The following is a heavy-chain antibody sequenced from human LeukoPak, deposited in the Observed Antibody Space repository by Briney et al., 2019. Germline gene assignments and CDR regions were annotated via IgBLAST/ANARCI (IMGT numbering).Heavy chain of an antibody. Sequence: GGSLRLSCAASGFTFSSYGMHWVRQAPGKGLEWVANMNQDGSAKYYVDSVKGRFTISRDNAKSSLYLQMNSLRAEDTAFYYCARSRGDYERGYFDYWGQGTLVTVSS. J-gene: IGHJ4*02. CDR1: GFTFSSYG. D-gene: IGHD4-17*01. CDR2: MNQDGSAK. CDR3: ARSRGDYERGYFDY. V-gene: IGHV3-7*01.